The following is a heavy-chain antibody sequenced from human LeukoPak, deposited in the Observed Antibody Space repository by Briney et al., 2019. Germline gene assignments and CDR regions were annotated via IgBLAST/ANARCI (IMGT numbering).Heavy chain of an antibody. CDR3: ARGLGILSYYYYYMDV. Sequence: ASVEVSCKASGYTFTGYYMHRVRQAPGQGLEWMGWINPNSGGTNYAQKFQGRVTMTRDTSISTAYMELSRLRSDDTAVYYCARGLGILSYYYYYMDVWGKGTTVTVSS. D-gene: IGHD2/OR15-2a*01. J-gene: IGHJ6*03. CDR1: GYTFTGYY. CDR2: INPNSGGT. V-gene: IGHV1-2*02.